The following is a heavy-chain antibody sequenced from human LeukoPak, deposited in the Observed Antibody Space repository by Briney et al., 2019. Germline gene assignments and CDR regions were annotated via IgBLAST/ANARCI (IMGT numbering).Heavy chain of an antibody. CDR2: ISGSGGST. V-gene: IGHV3-23*01. J-gene: IGHJ4*02. CDR3: AKVLGYCSSTSCYDGYFDY. Sequence: PGGSLRLSCAASGFTFSSYAMSWVRQAPGKGLEWVSAISGSGGSTYYADSVKGRFTISRDNSKNTLYLQMNSLRAEDTAVYYCAKVLGYCSSTSCYDGYFDYWGQGTLVTVSS. CDR1: GFTFSSYA. D-gene: IGHD2-2*03.